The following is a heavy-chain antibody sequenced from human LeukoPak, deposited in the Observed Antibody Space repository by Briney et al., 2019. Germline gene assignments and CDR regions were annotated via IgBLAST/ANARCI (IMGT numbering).Heavy chain of an antibody. D-gene: IGHD1/OR15-1a*01. V-gene: IGHV6-1*01. CDR2: TYYRSKWYN. CDR1: GDSVSSNSAA. J-gene: IGHJ5*02. Sequence: SQTLSLTCAISGDSVSSNSAAWNWLRQSPSRGLEWLGRTYYRSKWYNDYAVSVKSRITINPDTPKNQFSLQLNSVTPEDTAVYYCAKAPYNWNNNWFDPWGQGTLVTVSS. CDR3: AKAPYNWNNNWFDP.